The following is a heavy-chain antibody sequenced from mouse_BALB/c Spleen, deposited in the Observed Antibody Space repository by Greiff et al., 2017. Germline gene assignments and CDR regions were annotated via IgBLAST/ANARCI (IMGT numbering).Heavy chain of an antibody. CDR1: GFTFSSYT. D-gene: IGHD2-14*01. Sequence: EVKLEESGGGLVQPGGSLKLSCAASGFTFSSYTMSWVRQTPEKRLEWVAYISNGGGSTYYPDTVKGRFTISRDNAKNTLYLQMSSLKSEDTAMYYCARHTRYGYAMDYWGQGTSVTVSS. CDR3: ARHTRYGYAMDY. J-gene: IGHJ4*01. CDR2: ISNGGGST. V-gene: IGHV5-12-2*01.